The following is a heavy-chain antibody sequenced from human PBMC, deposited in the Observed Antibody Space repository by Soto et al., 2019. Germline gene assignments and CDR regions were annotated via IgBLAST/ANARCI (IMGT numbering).Heavy chain of an antibody. CDR3: ARGGEMAARPGGVFDY. CDR1: GGTFSSYA. V-gene: IGHV1-69*12. CDR2: IIPIFGTA. Sequence: QVQLVQSGAEVKKPGSSVKVSCKASGGTFSSYAISWVRQAPGQGLEWMGGIIPIFGTANYAQKFQGRVTITAEEATGTAYMELSSLRSEDTAVYYCARGGEMAARPGGVFDYWGQGTLVTVSS. J-gene: IGHJ4*02. D-gene: IGHD6-6*01.